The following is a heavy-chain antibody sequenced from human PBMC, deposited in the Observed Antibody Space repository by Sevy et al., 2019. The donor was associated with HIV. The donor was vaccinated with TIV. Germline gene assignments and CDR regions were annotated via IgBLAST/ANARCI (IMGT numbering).Heavy chain of an antibody. V-gene: IGHV3-23*01. CDR1: GFTFSSYA. CDR2: ISGSRETT. Sequence: GGSLRLSCAASGFTFSSYAMDWVRQAPGKGLEWVSTISGSRETTYYADSVKGRFTISRDHSQNTVFLQMNSLRAEDTAVYYCAKGRVAAAGIFDYWGQGTLVTVSS. J-gene: IGHJ4*02. CDR3: AKGRVAAAGIFDY. D-gene: IGHD6-13*01.